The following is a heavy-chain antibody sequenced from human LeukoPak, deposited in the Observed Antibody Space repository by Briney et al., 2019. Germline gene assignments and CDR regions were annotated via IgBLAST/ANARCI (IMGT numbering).Heavy chain of an antibody. J-gene: IGHJ5*02. D-gene: IGHD4-11*01. V-gene: IGHV3-7*01. Sequence: AGSLRLSCAASAFTFSISWMSWVRQAPGKGLEWVANIKHDGSEKYYVDSVKGRFTISRDNARNSLYLQMNSLRAEDTAVYYCARASYSPNWFDPWGQGTLLTVSS. CDR1: AFTFSISW. CDR2: IKHDGSEK. CDR3: ARASYSPNWFDP.